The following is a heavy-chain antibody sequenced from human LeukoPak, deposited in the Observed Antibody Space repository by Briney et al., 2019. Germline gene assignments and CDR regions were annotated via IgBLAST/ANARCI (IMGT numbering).Heavy chain of an antibody. V-gene: IGHV6-1*01. J-gene: IGHJ4*02. CDR1: GDSVSSNSAA. D-gene: IGHD6-19*01. CDR3: ARDPVAGHYVDY. CDR2: AYYRSKWYN. Sequence: SQTLSLTCALSGDSVSSNSAAWSWIRQSPSRGLEWLGRAYYRSKWYNDYAISVKSRLTINPDTSKNQFSLHLNSVTPEDTAVYYCARDPVAGHYVDYWGQGTLVTVSS.